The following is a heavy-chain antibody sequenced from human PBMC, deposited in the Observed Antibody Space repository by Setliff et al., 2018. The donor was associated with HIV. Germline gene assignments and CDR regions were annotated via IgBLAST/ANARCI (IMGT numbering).Heavy chain of an antibody. J-gene: IGHJ4*02. V-gene: IGHV3-23*01. Sequence: PGVSLRLSCAASGFTFSNYAMSWVRQAPGEGLEWVSAILSTGERTFYADSVKGRFTISRDNSKNTVYLQMNSLRAEDTAEYYCAKTSNTGYLFCSDYWGQGTLVTVSS. CDR1: GFTFSNYA. CDR2: ILSTGERT. D-gene: IGHD3-9*01. CDR3: AKTSNTGYLFCSDY.